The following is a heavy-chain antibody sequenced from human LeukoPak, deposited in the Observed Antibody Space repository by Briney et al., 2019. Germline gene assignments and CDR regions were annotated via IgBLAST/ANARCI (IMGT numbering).Heavy chain of an antibody. Sequence: GGSLRLSCAASGFTFNKYAMTWVRQAPGQGLEWVSGLSDSGASTFYAEPVRGRFTISRDNSKNMLYLHINSLRAEDTAVYYCAKDARTGVWNIGDSWFDPWGQGTLVTVSS. CDR2: LSDSGAST. CDR1: GFTFNKYA. D-gene: IGHD2/OR15-2a*01. V-gene: IGHV3-23*01. CDR3: AKDARTGVWNIGDSWFDP. J-gene: IGHJ5*02.